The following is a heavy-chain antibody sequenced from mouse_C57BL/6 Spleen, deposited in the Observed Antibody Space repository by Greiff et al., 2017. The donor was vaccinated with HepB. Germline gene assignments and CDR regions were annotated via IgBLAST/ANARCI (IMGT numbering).Heavy chain of an antibody. V-gene: IGHV1-42*01. J-gene: IGHJ2*01. D-gene: IGHD4-1*01. CDR1: GYSFTGYY. CDR3: ARMNWDGDYFDY. Sequence: EVQLVESGPELVKPGASVKISCKASGYSFTGYYMNWVKQSPEKSLEWIGEINPSTGGTTYNQKFKAKATLTVDKSSSTAYMQLKSLTSEDSAVYYCARMNWDGDYFDYWGQGTTLTVSS. CDR2: INPSTGGT.